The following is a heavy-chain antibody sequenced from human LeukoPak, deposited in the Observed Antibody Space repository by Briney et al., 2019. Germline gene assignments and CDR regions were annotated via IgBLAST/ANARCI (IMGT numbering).Heavy chain of an antibody. J-gene: IGHJ4*02. Sequence: TGGSLRLSCAASGFTLSGSAMHWVRQASGEGLEWVGRIRSKLNRYVTAYAAAVNGRFTIPKDDSKNTAYLQMNSLKTEGTAVYYCTRTAMLTGFDSWGQGTLVTVSS. D-gene: IGHD5-18*01. CDR2: IRSKLNRYVT. CDR3: TRTAMLTGFDS. V-gene: IGHV3-73*01. CDR1: GFTLSGSA.